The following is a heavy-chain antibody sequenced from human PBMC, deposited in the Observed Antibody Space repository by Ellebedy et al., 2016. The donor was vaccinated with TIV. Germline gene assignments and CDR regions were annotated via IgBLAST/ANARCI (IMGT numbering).Heavy chain of an antibody. J-gene: IGHJ4*02. Sequence: PGGSLRLSCAASGFTFSTYWMHWVRQAPGKGLVLVSRLNSDGISTTYADSVKGRVTISRDNAKNTLYLQMNSLRAEDTAVYYCAREAVTFDCWGRGTLVTVSS. D-gene: IGHD4-17*01. CDR3: AREAVTFDC. CDR1: GFTFSTYW. CDR2: LNSDGIST. V-gene: IGHV3-74*01.